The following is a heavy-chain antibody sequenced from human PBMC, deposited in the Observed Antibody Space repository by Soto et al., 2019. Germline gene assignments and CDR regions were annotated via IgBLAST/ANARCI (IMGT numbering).Heavy chain of an antibody. CDR2: IYPGDSDT. CDR1: GYIFTSYW. Sequence: EVQLVQSGAEVKKPGESLKISCKGSGYIFTSYWIGWVRQMPGKGLEWMGIIYPGDSDTRYSPSFQGQVTISADKSISTAYLQWTSLKASDTAMYYCARHPVYDILTGYQYYFDYWGQGTLVTVSS. CDR3: ARHPVYDILTGYQYYFDY. V-gene: IGHV5-51*01. D-gene: IGHD3-9*01. J-gene: IGHJ4*02.